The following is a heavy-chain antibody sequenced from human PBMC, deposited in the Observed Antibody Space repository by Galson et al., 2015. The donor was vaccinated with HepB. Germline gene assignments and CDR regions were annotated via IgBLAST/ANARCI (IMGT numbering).Heavy chain of an antibody. CDR3: AREGRPIFGVATDFDY. D-gene: IGHD3-3*01. Sequence: SVKVSCKASGYTFTSYGISWVRQAPGQGLEWMGWISTYNVNTNYAQKVRGRVTMTTDISTSTAYMELRSLRSDDTAVYYCAREGRPIFGVATDFDYWGQGTLVTVAS. CDR1: GYTFTSYG. J-gene: IGHJ4*02. V-gene: IGHV1-18*01. CDR2: ISTYNVNT.